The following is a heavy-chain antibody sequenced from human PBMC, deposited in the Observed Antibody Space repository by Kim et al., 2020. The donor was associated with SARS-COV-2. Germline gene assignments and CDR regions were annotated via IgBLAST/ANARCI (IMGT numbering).Heavy chain of an antibody. V-gene: IGHV4-59*01. J-gene: IGHJ6*03. Sequence: SETLSLTCTVSGGSISTYYWSWIRQSPGKGLEWIGYVYFTGSTNYNPSLKSRVTISVDTSKNQFSLKLSSVTAADAAVYFCARGPGTSQYPFYYMGVWGKGTTVTVSS. CDR1: GGSISTYY. D-gene: IGHD1-1*01. CDR2: VYFTGST. CDR3: ARGPGTSQYPFYYMGV.